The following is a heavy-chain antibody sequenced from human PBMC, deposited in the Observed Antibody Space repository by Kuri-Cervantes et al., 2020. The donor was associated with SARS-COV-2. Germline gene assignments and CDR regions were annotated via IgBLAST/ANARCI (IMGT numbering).Heavy chain of an antibody. D-gene: IGHD1-14*01. J-gene: IGHJ4*02. V-gene: IGHV3-21*01. Sequence: GGSLRLSCAASGFTFRSYTMNWVRQAPGKGLEWVSSISSSSSTIFYADSVKGRFTISRDNAKNSLYLQMNSLRAEDTAVYYCATALQFNLRSRNYWGQGTLVTVSS. CDR1: GFTFRSYT. CDR3: ATALQFNLRSRNY. CDR2: ISSSSSTI.